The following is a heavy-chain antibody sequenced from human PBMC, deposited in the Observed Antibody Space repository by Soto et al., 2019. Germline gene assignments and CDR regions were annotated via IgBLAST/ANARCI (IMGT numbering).Heavy chain of an antibody. V-gene: IGHV5-10-1*01. Sequence: PGESLKISCNGSGYSFAGYWITWVRQKPGKGLEWMGRIDPSDSQTYYSPSFRGHVTISVTKSITTAFLQWSSLRASDTAMYYCARQIYDSDTGPNFQYYFDSWGQGTPVTVSS. CDR1: GYSFAGYW. J-gene: IGHJ4*02. CDR3: ARQIYDSDTGPNFQYYFDS. D-gene: IGHD3-22*01. CDR2: IDPSDSQT.